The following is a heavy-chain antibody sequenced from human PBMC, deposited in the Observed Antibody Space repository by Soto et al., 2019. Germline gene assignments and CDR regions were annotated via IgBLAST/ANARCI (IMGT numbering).Heavy chain of an antibody. CDR1: GGSFTGVY. CDR2: INHVGIN. J-gene: IGHJ4*02. D-gene: IGHD3-3*01. CDR3: ARAHDFWGGRQQPIDS. V-gene: IGHV4-34*01. Sequence: PSATLSLTCAVFGGSFTGVYWTWIRQSAWKGPAWLGDINHVGINTYHPSLTSRVSTKVDPYKSQFSMKLSSVTAADTPLYYCARAHDFWGGRQQPIDSWGQGTLVTVS.